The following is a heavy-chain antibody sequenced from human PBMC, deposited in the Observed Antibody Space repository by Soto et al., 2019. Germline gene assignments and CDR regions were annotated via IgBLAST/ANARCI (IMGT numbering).Heavy chain of an antibody. D-gene: IGHD3-10*01. J-gene: IGHJ4*02. CDR2: IYHSGST. V-gene: IGHV4-38-2*02. CDR1: GYSISSGYY. CDR3: ARDGSGSYPFDY. Sequence: KPSETLSLTCAVSGYSISSGYYWGWIRQPPGKGLEWIGSIYHSGSTYYNPSLKSRVTISVDTSKNQFSLKLSSVTAADTAVYYCARDGSGSYPFDYWGQGTLVTVSS.